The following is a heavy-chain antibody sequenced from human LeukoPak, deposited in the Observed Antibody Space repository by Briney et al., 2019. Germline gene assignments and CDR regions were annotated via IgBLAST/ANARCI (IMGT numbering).Heavy chain of an antibody. CDR3: ARLYLGYYYYMDV. CDR1: GGSFSGYY. J-gene: IGHJ6*03. CDR2: INHSGST. D-gene: IGHD2-2*01. V-gene: IGHV4-34*01. Sequence: PSETLSLTCAVYGGSFSGYYWSWIRQPPGKGLEWIGEINHSGSTNYNPSLKSRVTISVDTSKNQFSLKLSSVTAADTAVYYCARLYLGYYYYMDVWGKGTTVTVSS.